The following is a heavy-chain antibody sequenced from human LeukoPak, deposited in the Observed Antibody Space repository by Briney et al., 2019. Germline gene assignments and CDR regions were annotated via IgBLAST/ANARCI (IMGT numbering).Heavy chain of an antibody. CDR1: GFTFSSYA. J-gene: IGHJ6*02. Sequence: GGSLRLSCAASGFTFSSYAMSWVRQAPGKGLEWVSAISGSGGSTYYADSVKGRFTISRDNSKNTLYLQMNSLRAEDTAVYYCVKDRWGHESYCSSTSCYEYGSNGMDVWGQGTTVTVSS. CDR2: ISGSGGST. D-gene: IGHD2-2*01. V-gene: IGHV3-23*01. CDR3: VKDRWGHESYCSSTSCYEYGSNGMDV.